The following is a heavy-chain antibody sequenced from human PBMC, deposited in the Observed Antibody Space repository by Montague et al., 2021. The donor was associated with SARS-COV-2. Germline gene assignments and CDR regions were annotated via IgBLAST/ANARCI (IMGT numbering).Heavy chain of an antibody. V-gene: IGHV4-39*01. D-gene: IGHD4-11*01. J-gene: IGHJ6*03. CDR3: VRVTHPRSAWPYYMDV. Sequence: SETLSLTCTVSGGSISSGGYYWGWIRQPPGKGLEWIGSINNRGNTYNNPSLRSRVSISVDTSKNQFSLNVRSVTAADTGLFYCVRVTHPRSAWPYYMDVWGKGTTVTV. CDR2: INNRGNT. CDR1: GGSISSGGYY.